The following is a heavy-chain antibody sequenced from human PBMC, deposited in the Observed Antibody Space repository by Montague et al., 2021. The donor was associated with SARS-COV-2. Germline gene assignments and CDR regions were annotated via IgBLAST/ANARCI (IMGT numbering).Heavy chain of an antibody. CDR2: INHHGST. CDR1: GGSFSDYY. V-gene: IGHV4-34*01. J-gene: IGHJ4*02. Sequence: SETLSLTCAVYGGSFSDYYWSWIRQPPGKGLEWIGEINHHGSTNYNPSLKSRVTISEDTSKNQFSLKLSSVTAADTAVYFCARGRQHFNMVIVVMTGGEYYFGSWGQGTLVTVSS. D-gene: IGHD3-22*01. CDR3: ARGRQHFNMVIVVMTGGEYYFGS.